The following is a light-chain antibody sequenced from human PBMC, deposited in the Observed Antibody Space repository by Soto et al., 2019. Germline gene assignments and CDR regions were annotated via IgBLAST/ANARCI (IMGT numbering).Light chain of an antibody. CDR3: SSYTSSSTWV. J-gene: IGLJ1*01. CDR2: EVS. Sequence: QSALTQPASVSGSPGQSITISCAGTSSDVGGYNYVSWYQQHPGNAPKLMIYEVSNRPSGVSNRFSGSKSGNTASLTISGLQAEDEADYYCSSYTSSSTWVFGTGTRSPS. CDR1: SSDVGGYNY. V-gene: IGLV2-14*01.